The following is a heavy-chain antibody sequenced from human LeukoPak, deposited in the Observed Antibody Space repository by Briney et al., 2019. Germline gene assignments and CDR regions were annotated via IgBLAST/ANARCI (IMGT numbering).Heavy chain of an antibody. CDR1: GFTFSSYN. CDR2: ISSSSYI. J-gene: IGHJ4*02. CDR3: ARDRYGDYGHDY. D-gene: IGHD4-17*01. Sequence: GGSLRLSCAASGFTFSSYNMNWVRQAPGKGLEWVSSISSSSYIYYADSVKGRFTISRDNAKNSLYLQMNSLRAEDTAVYYCARDRYGDYGHDYWGQGTLVTVSS. V-gene: IGHV3-21*01.